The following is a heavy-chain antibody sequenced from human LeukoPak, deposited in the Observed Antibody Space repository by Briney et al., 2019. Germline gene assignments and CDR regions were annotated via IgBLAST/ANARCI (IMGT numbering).Heavy chain of an antibody. D-gene: IGHD2-21*01. CDR3: ARRVGVALDY. CDR2: IYHSGST. Sequence: SETLSLTCTVSGYSISSGYYWGWIRQPPGKGLEWIGSIYHSGSTYYNPSLKSRVTVSVDTSKNQFSLKLSSVTAADTAVYYCARRVGVALDYWGQGTLVTVSS. CDR1: GYSISSGYY. J-gene: IGHJ4*02. V-gene: IGHV4-38-2*02.